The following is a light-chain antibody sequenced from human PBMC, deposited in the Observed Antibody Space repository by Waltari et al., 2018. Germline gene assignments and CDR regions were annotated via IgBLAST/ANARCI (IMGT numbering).Light chain of an antibody. CDR2: EVS. CDR3: SSYAGGSWV. J-gene: IGLJ3*02. CDR1: SRDIGTDNL. V-gene: IGLV2-23*02. Sequence: QSALPQPASVSGSPGQSITIPCARTSRDIGTDNLVSWCQQYPGKVPKLIIYEVSKRPSGVSNHFSGSKSGNTASLTISGLQAEDEAHYYCSSYAGGSWVFGRGTKVTVL.